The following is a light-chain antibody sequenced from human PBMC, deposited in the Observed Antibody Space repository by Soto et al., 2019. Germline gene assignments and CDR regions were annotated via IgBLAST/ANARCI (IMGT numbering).Light chain of an antibody. CDR1: QGISTF. CDR2: AAS. CDR3: QQVISYPPG. V-gene: IGKV1-9*01. Sequence: DIQLTQSPSFLSASVGDRVTITCRASQGISTFLAWYQQRPGKAPTLLIYAASTLQSGVPSRFSGSGSGTEFTRTISSLQPEDFATDYCQQVISYPPGFGPGTKVDIK. J-gene: IGKJ3*01.